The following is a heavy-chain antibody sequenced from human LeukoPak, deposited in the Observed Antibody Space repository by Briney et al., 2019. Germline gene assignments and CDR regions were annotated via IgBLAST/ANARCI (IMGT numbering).Heavy chain of an antibody. CDR1: GFTFSTYG. D-gene: IGHD6-13*01. J-gene: IGHJ4*02. V-gene: IGHV3-30*18. CDR2: ISYDGSDK. Sequence: GGSLRLSCEASGFTFSTYGMHWVRQAPGKGLEWVALISYDGSDKNYADSMKGRFTISRDNSKSTLYLQMDSMRGDDAAVYYCAKAVGSISWSFDYWGQGTLVTVSS. CDR3: AKAVGSISWSFDY.